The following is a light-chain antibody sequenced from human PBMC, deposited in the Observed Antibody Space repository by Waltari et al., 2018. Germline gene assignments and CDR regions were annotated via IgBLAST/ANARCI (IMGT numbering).Light chain of an antibody. J-gene: IGKJ2*01. V-gene: IGKV2-30*01. Sequence: DVVLTQSPLSLPVTLGQPASISCRSSHSLVNTDGNTYLNWFHQRPGQSPRRLIYKVSNRDSGVPARFSGSEAVTDFTLRISRVEAEDVGLYFCFQGTHWPPYTFGQGTKLEIK. CDR2: KVS. CDR1: HSLVNTDGNTY. CDR3: FQGTHWPPYT.